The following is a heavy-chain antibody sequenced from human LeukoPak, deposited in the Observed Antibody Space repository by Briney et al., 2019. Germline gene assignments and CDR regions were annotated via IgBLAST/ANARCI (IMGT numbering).Heavy chain of an antibody. CDR1: GFTFSSYG. CDR2: IRYDGSNK. V-gene: IGHV3-30*02. CDR3: AKLWYSSSSVAFDI. D-gene: IGHD6-6*01. Sequence: PGGSLRLSCAASGFTFSSYGMHWIRQAPGKGLEWVAFIRYDGSNKYYADSVKGRFTISRDNSKNTLYLQMNSLRAEDTAVYYCAKLWYSSSSVAFDIWGQGTMVTVSS. J-gene: IGHJ3*02.